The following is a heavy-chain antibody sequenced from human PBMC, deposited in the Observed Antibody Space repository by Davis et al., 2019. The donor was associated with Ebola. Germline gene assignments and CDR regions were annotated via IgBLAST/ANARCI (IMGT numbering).Heavy chain of an antibody. CDR1: GYTFSSYY. D-gene: IGHD5-12*01. J-gene: IGHJ6*02. Sequence: AASVKVSCKASGYTFSSYYMNWVRQAPGQGLEWMGIINPSGGSTSYAQKFQGRVTITRDTSASTAYMELSSLRSEDTAVYYCARLCSGYDCYYYGMDVWGQGTTVTVSS. CDR3: ARLCSGYDCYYYGMDV. CDR2: INPSGGST. V-gene: IGHV1-46*01.